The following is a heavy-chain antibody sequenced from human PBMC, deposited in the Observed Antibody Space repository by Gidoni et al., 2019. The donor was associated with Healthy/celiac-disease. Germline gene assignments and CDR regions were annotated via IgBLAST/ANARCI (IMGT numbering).Heavy chain of an antibody. CDR3: AKVRYYDSSGYYIDAFDI. CDR1: GFTFSSYA. J-gene: IGHJ3*02. V-gene: IGHV3-23*01. CDR2: ISGSGGST. D-gene: IGHD3-22*01. Sequence: EVQLLESGGGLVQPGGSLRRSCAASGFTFSSYAMSWVRQAPGKGLEWVSAISGSGGSTYYADSVKGRFTISRDNSKNTLYLQMNSLRAEDTAVYYCAKVRYYDSSGYYIDAFDIWGQGTMVTVSS.